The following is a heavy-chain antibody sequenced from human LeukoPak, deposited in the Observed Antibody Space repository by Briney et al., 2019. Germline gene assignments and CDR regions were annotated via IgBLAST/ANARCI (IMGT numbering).Heavy chain of an antibody. V-gene: IGHV1-69*04. CDR2: IIPILGIA. D-gene: IGHD1-26*01. CDR3: ALVGATNGFDY. Sequence: SVKVSCKASGGTFSSYAISWVRQAPGQGLEWMGRIIPILGIANYAQKFQGRVTITADKSTSTAYMELSSLRSEDTAVYYCALVGATNGFDYWGQGTLVTVSS. CDR1: GGTFSSYA. J-gene: IGHJ4*02.